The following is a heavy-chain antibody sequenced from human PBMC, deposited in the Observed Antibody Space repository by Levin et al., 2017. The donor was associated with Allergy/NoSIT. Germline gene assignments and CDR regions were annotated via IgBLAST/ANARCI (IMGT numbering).Heavy chain of an antibody. CDR1: GFTFINYA. CDR3: ARADCVGAKCYSPAY. V-gene: IGHV3-23*01. CDR2: ISSDVDNT. D-gene: IGHD2-21*01. Sequence: TGGSLRLSCAASGFTFINYAMNWVRQAPGKGLEWVSAISSDVDNTHYADSVKGRFTISRDNSKNTVYLQMNNLRVDDTAVYYCARADCVGAKCYSPAYWGQGTLVTVSS. J-gene: IGHJ4*02.